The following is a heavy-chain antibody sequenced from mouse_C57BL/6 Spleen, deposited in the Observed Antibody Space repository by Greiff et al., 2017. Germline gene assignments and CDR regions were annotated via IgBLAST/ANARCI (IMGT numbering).Heavy chain of an antibody. CDR1: GYSITSGYY. J-gene: IGHJ2*01. D-gene: IGHD4-1*01. Sequence: VQLQESGPGLVKPSQSLSLTCSVTGYSITSGYYWNWIRQFPGNKLEWMGYISYDGSNNYNPSLKNRISITRDTSKNQFFLKLNSVTTEDTATYYCARQANWEYYFDYWGQGTTLTVSS. CDR3: ARQANWEYYFDY. CDR2: ISYDGSN. V-gene: IGHV3-6*01.